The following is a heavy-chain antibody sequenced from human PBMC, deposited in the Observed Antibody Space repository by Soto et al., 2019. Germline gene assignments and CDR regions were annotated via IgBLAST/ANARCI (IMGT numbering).Heavy chain of an antibody. D-gene: IGHD3-3*01. CDR2: ISGSGGST. J-gene: IGHJ6*02. V-gene: IGHV3-23*01. CDR1: GFTFSSYA. Sequence: GGSLRLSCAASGFTFSSYAMSWVRQAPGKGLEWVSAISGSGGSTYYADFVKGRFTISRDNSKNTLYLQMNSLRAEDTAVYYCARGRYDFWSGYPTYYYYGMDVWGQGTTVTVSS. CDR3: ARGRYDFWSGYPTYYYYGMDV.